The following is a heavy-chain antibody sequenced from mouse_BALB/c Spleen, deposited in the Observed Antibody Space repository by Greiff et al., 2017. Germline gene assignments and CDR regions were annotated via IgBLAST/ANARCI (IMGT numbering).Heavy chain of an antibody. CDR1: GFNIKDTY. V-gene: IGHV14-3*02. J-gene: IGHJ2*01. Sequence: EVQVVESGAELVKPGASVKLSCTASGFNIKDTYMHWVKQRPEQGLEWIGRIDPANGNTKYDPKFQGKATITADTSSNTAYLQLSSLTSEDTAVYYCAMITYYFDYWGQGTTLTVSS. D-gene: IGHD2-4*01. CDR3: AMITYYFDY. CDR2: IDPANGNT.